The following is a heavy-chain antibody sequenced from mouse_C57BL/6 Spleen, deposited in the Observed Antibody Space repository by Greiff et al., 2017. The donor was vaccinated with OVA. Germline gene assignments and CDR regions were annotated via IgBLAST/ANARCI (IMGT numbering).Heavy chain of an antibody. Sequence: QVQLQQPGAELVKPGSSVKLSCKASGYTFTSYWMDWVKQRPGQGLEWIGNIYPSDSETHYNQKFKDKATLTVDKASSTAYLQLSSLTSEDSAVYYCARGVVSWFAYWGQGTPVTVSA. CDR1: GYTFTSYW. J-gene: IGHJ3*01. D-gene: IGHD1-1*01. CDR2: IYPSDSET. V-gene: IGHV1-61*01. CDR3: ARGVVSWFAY.